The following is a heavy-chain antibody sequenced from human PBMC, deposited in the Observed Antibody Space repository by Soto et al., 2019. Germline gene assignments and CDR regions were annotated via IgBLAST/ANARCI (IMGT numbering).Heavy chain of an antibody. CDR3: ASFLSSSWYLL. D-gene: IGHD6-13*01. CDR1: GGSFSGYY. Sequence: QVQLQQWGAGLLKPSETLSLTCAVYGGSFSGYYWSWIRQPPGKGLEWIGEINHSGSTNYNPSLKSRVTISVDTSKNQFSLKLSSVTAADTAVYYCASFLSSSWYLLWGQGTLVTVSS. J-gene: IGHJ4*02. V-gene: IGHV4-34*01. CDR2: INHSGST.